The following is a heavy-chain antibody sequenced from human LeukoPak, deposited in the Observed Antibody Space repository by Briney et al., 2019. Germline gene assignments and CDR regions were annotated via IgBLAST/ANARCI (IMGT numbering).Heavy chain of an antibody. V-gene: IGHV1-69*13. D-gene: IGHD3-3*01. Sequence: ASVKVSCKASGYTFTSYYMHWVRQAPGQGLEWVGGIIPGFGTTSYAQKYRGRLTITADESTSTSNMEMSSLTSEDTAVYYCAREDTIFGVAHWGQGTLVTVSS. CDR3: AREDTIFGVAH. J-gene: IGHJ4*02. CDR1: GYTFTSYY. CDR2: IIPGFGTT.